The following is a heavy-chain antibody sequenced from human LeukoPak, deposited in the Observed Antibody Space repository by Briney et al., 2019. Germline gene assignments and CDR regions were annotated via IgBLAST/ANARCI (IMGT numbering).Heavy chain of an antibody. J-gene: IGHJ5*02. V-gene: IGHV1-2*06. Sequence: ASVKVSCKASGYTFTTYHLHWVRQAPGQGLEWMGRINPNSGDTNYAQKFQGRVTMTTDTSISTAYMDLGGLRSDDTAMYYCAREIRRGAGDWFDPRGQGTLVTVSS. CDR3: AREIRRGAGDWFDP. CDR2: INPNSGDT. D-gene: IGHD3-10*01. CDR1: GYTFTTYH.